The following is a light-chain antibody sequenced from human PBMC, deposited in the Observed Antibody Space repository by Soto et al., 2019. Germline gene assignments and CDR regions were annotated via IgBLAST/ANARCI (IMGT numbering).Light chain of an antibody. CDR1: QSVSSNY. Sequence: EIVMTQSPGTLSLSPGETATLSCRASQSVSSNYVAWFHQKPGQAPRLLIYGASSRATGVPDRFSASGSGTDFTLTISRLEPEDFAVYYCLHRSNWPTFGQGTKVELK. CDR2: GAS. CDR3: LHRSNWPT. V-gene: IGKV3D-20*02. J-gene: IGKJ1*01.